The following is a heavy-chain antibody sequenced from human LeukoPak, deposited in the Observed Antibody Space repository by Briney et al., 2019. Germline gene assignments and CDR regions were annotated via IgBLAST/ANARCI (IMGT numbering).Heavy chain of an antibody. V-gene: IGHV1-46*01. D-gene: IGHD4-17*01. Sequence: ASVKVSFKTSGYTFTSYYMHWVRQAPGQGLEWMGVINPSGGSTNYAQKFQGRVTMTRDTSTSTVYMELSSLRSEATAVYYCAGHGDYFDYWGQGTLVTVSS. CDR1: GYTFTSYY. CDR2: INPSGGST. CDR3: AGHGDYFDY. J-gene: IGHJ4*02.